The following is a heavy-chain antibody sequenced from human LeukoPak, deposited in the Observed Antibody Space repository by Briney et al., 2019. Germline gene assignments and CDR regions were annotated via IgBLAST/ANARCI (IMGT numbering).Heavy chain of an antibody. D-gene: IGHD5-18*01. J-gene: IGHJ4*02. CDR1: GDSVSSNSAA. V-gene: IGHV6-1*01. CDR3: ARGYGYYFDY. Sequence: SQTLSLTCAISGDSVSSNSAAWNWVRQSPSRGLEWLGRTYYRSKWYNDYAVSVKSLVTINPDTSENHFSLQLNSVTPEDTAVYYCARGYGYYFDYWGQGTLVTVSS. CDR2: TYYRSKWYN.